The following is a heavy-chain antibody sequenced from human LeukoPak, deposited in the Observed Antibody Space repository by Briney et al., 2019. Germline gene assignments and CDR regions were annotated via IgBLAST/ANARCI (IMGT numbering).Heavy chain of an antibody. D-gene: IGHD1-26*01. Sequence: ASVKVSCKASGNTFTSDYIHWVRQAPGQGLEWMGVISPSGDRTSYAHNFQGRVTMIRKTSTSTVNVELSSLRSEDTGIYYCARPGRVPLGILSGIHPSRGEKFSYHAMDVWGQGTTVTVSS. CDR2: ISPSGDRT. V-gene: IGHV1-46*01. CDR3: ARPGRVPLGILSGIHPSRGEKFSYHAMDV. J-gene: IGHJ6*02. CDR1: GNTFTSDY.